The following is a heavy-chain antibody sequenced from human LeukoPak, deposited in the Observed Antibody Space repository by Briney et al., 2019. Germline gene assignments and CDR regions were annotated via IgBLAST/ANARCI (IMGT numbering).Heavy chain of an antibody. J-gene: IGHJ3*02. CDR1: GYTFTGYY. D-gene: IGHD3-22*01. CDR2: INPNSGGP. V-gene: IGHV1-2*06. CDR3: AKGWDSSGYPYDAFDI. Sequence: ASVKVSCKASGYTFTGYYMHWVRQAPGQGLEWMGRINPNSGGPNYAQKFQGRVTMTRDTSISTAYMELSRLRSDDTAVYYCAKGWDSSGYPYDAFDIWGQGTMVTVSS.